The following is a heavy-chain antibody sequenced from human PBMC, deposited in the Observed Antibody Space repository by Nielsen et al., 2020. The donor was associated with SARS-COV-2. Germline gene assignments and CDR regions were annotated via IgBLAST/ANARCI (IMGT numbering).Heavy chain of an antibody. CDR1: GGSISSSSYY. D-gene: IGHD3-16*01. J-gene: IGHJ4*02. V-gene: IGHV4-39*01. CDR3: ARFGAIFDY. CDR2: IYYSGST. Sequence: SETLSLTCTVSGGSISSSSYYWGWIRQPPGKGLEWIGSIYYSGSTYYNPSLKSRVTISVDTSKNQFSLKLSSVTAADTALYYCARFGAIFDYWGQGTLVTVSS.